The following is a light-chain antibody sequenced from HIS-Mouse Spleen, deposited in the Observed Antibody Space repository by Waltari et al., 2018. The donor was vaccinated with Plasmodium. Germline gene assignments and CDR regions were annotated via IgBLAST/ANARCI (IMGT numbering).Light chain of an antibody. J-gene: IGLJ3*02. CDR2: EVS. V-gene: IGLV2-14*01. Sequence: QSALTQPASVSGSPGQSITISCTGTSSDVGGYNYVSWYQQHPGKAPKLMIYEVSNRSAGGSNRFAGSKSGNTASRTISGLQAEDEADYYCSSYTSSSTWVFGGGTKLTVL. CDR1: SSDVGGYNY. CDR3: SSYTSSSTWV.